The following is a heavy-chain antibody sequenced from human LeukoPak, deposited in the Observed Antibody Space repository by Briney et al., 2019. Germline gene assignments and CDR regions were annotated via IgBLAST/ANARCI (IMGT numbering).Heavy chain of an antibody. CDR1: GGSISSGDYY. J-gene: IGHJ5*02. CDR3: ARVAGYCSSTSCYLDNWFDP. CDR2: IYYSGST. Sequence: PSQALSLTCTVSGGSISSGDYYWSWIRQPPGKGLEWIGYIYYSGSTSYNPSLKSRVTISVDTSKNQFSLKLSSVTAADTAVYYCARVAGYCSSTSCYLDNWFDPWGQGTLVTVSS. D-gene: IGHD2-2*01. V-gene: IGHV4-30-4*08.